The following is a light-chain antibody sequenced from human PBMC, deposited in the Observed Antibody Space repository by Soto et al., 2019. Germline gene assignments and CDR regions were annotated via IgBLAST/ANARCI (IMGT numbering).Light chain of an antibody. Sequence: QSALTQPRSVSGSPGQSVTISCTGSSSDVGGYNYVSWYQQHPGKAPKLMIYDVSKRPSGAPDRFSGSKSGNTASLTISGLQAEDEADYSCCSYAGSYTVVFGGGTKVTVL. CDR2: DVS. V-gene: IGLV2-11*01. CDR3: CSYAGSYTVV. CDR1: SSDVGGYNY. J-gene: IGLJ2*01.